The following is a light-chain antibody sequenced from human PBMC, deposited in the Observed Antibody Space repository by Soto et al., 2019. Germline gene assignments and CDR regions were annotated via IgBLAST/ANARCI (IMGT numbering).Light chain of an antibody. Sequence: IQMTQSPSTVSASVGDRVTITCRASQTISSWLAWYQQKPGKAPKLLIYKASTLKSGVPSRFSGSGSGTEFTLTISSLQPDDFATYYCQHYNSYSEAFGQRTKVDIK. CDR3: QHYNSYSEA. V-gene: IGKV1-5*03. CDR2: KAS. CDR1: QTISSW. J-gene: IGKJ1*01.